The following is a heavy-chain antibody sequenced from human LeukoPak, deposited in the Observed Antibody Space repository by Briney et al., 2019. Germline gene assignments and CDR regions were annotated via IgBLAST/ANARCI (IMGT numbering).Heavy chain of an antibody. J-gene: IGHJ4*02. CDR3: TRAYSSSWSWYFDY. CDR2: IRSKTDGGTT. Sequence: GSLRLSCTTSGLTIGDDAVSWVRQAPGKGLEWIGFIRSKTDGGTTEYAASLKGRFTISRDDSKSVAYLQMSSLKTEDTAVYYCTRAYSSSWSWYFDYWGQGTLVTVSS. D-gene: IGHD6-13*01. CDR1: GLTIGDDA. V-gene: IGHV3-49*04.